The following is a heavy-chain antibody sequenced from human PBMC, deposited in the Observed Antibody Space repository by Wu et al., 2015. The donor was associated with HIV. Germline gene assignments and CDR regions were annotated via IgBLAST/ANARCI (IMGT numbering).Heavy chain of an antibody. CDR3: ARGQGGYFDTRGYYYAGVSWFDP. Sequence: QVQLVQSGAEVKKPGASVKVSCKASGYTFTDFFIHWVRQAPGQGLEWMGWVSPNTGGTNYAQKFQGRVTMTRDTSINTAYMELTSLTSDDTAMYYCARGQGGYFDTRGYYYAGVSWFDPWGQGTLVTVSS. CDR1: GYTFTDFF. V-gene: IGHV1-2*02. J-gene: IGHJ5*02. D-gene: IGHD3-22*01. CDR2: VSPNTGGT.